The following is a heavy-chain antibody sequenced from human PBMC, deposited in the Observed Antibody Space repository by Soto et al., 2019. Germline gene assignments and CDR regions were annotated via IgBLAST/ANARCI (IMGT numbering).Heavy chain of an antibody. J-gene: IGHJ4*02. Sequence: QLQLQESGPGLVKPSETLSLTCTVSGGSISRSSYYWGWIRQPPGKGLEWIGNIYYSGRTYYNPSLKSRVTISVDTSKHQFSLRLTSVTAADTAVYYCARLVWGLVSYWGQGTLVTVSS. V-gene: IGHV4-39*01. D-gene: IGHD3-16*01. CDR3: ARLVWGLVSY. CDR1: GGSISRSSYY. CDR2: IYYSGRT.